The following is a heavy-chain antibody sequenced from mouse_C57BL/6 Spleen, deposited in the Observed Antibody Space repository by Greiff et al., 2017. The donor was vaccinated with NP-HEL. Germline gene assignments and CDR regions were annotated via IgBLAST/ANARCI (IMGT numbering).Heavy chain of an antibody. Sequence: EVQGVESGEGLVKPGGSLKLSCAASGFTFSSYAMSWVRQTPEKRLEWVAYISSGGDYIYYADTVKGRFTISRDNARNTLYLQMSSLKSEDTAMYYCTREGSSGDYYAMDYWGQGTSVTVSS. CDR3: TREGSSGDYYAMDY. CDR2: ISSGGDYI. CDR1: GFTFSSYA. D-gene: IGHD3-2*02. J-gene: IGHJ4*01. V-gene: IGHV5-9-1*02.